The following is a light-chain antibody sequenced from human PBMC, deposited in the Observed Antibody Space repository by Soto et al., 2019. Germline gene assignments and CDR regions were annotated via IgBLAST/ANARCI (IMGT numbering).Light chain of an antibody. CDR3: ALYMGSGIWV. CDR2: STN. J-gene: IGLJ3*02. CDR1: SGSVSTSYY. Sequence: QTVVTQKPSFSVSPGRTVTLTCGLSSGSVSTSYYPSWYQQTPGQAPRTLIYSTNTRSSGVPDRFSGSILGNKAALTITGAQADDEADYYCALYMGSGIWVFGGGTKLTVL. V-gene: IGLV8-61*01.